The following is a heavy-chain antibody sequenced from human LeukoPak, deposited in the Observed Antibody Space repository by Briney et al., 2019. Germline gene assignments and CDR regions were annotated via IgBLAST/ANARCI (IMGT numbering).Heavy chain of an antibody. D-gene: IGHD3-3*02. V-gene: IGHV4-38-2*02. CDR1: DYSITSAYY. CDR2: ISHSGST. CDR3: ARLRRSRLAEFDY. Sequence: SETLSLTCTVSDYSITSAYYWGWIRQPPGKGLKWIGSISHSGSTYYNPSLKSRVTISVDTSKNQFSLKLSSLTAADTAVYYCARLRRSRLAEFDYWGQGTLVTVSS. J-gene: IGHJ4*02.